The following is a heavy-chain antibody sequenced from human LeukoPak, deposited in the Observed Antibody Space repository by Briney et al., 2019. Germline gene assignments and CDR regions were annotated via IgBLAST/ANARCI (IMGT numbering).Heavy chain of an antibody. CDR2: IYHSGST. J-gene: IGHJ4*02. CDR1: GGSISSYY. V-gene: IGHV4-38-2*02. Sequence: ASETLSLTCTVSGGSISSYYWGWIRQPPGKGLEWIGSIYHSGSTYYNPSLKSRVTISVDTSKNQYSLKLSSVTAADTAVYYCARDTYYYDSSGYSYYFDYWGQGTLVTVSS. CDR3: ARDTYYYDSSGYSYYFDY. D-gene: IGHD3-22*01.